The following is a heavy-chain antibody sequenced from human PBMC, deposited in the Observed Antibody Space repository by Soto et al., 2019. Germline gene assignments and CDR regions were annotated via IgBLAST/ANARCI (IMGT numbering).Heavy chain of an antibody. CDR1: GFTFTSYS. V-gene: IGHV3-7*03. Sequence: EVQLVESGGALVQPGGSLRLSCAVSGFTFTSYSMSWVRQAPGEGLEWVANIRQDGHEKYYVDSVRGRFTISRDNARNSLYLLMDSLRADDTAMYYCARDLPGYCSTTNCYYYFDFWGQGTLVTVSS. CDR2: IRQDGHEK. CDR3: ARDLPGYCSTTNCYYYFDF. J-gene: IGHJ4*02. D-gene: IGHD2-2*01.